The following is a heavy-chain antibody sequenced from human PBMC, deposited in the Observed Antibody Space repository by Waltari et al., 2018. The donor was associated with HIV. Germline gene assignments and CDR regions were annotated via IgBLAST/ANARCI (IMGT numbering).Heavy chain of an antibody. D-gene: IGHD1-26*01. Sequence: QVQLQESGPGLVKPSETLSLTCTVSGGSIRSYYWSWIRQPPGKGLEWIGYIYYSGSTNYNPSLKSRVTISVDTSKNQFSLKLSSVTAADTAVYYCARGLVGGPDYWGQGTLVTVSS. CDR2: IYYSGST. CDR3: ARGLVGGPDY. J-gene: IGHJ4*02. CDR1: GGSIRSYY. V-gene: IGHV4-59*01.